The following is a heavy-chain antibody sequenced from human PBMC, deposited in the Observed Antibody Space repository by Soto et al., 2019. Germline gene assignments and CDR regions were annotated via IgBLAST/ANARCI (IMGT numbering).Heavy chain of an antibody. CDR2: INAGNGNS. V-gene: IGHV1-3*01. CDR1: GYTFTSYA. J-gene: IGHJ6*02. Sequence: QVQLVQSGAEVKKPGASVKVSCKAFGYTFTSYAMHWLRQAPGLSFEWMGWINAGNGNSKYTQKFQGRVTNTRAPTASTAEMELSSRRSEDTAEYYSARDTAPSDVWGQGTTVTVSS. D-gene: IGHD4-17*01. CDR3: ARDTAPSDV.